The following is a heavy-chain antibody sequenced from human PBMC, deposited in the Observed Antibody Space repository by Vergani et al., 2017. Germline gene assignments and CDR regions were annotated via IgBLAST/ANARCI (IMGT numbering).Heavy chain of an antibody. J-gene: IGHJ4*02. V-gene: IGHV4-38-2*01. D-gene: IGHD3-10*01. CDR3: ARLFYGSESYAPVDY. CDR1: GYSISSGYY. CDR2: IYHSGST. Sequence: QVQLQESGPGLVTPSETLSLTCAVSGYSISSGYYWGWIRQPPGKGLEWIGSIYHSGSTYYNPSLKSRVPITVDTSKNQFSLKRSSVTAADTAVYYCARLFYGSESYAPVDYWGQGTLVTVSS.